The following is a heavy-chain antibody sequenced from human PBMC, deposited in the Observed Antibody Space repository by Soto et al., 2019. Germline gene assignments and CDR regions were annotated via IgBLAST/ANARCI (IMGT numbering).Heavy chain of an antibody. CDR2: IIPILGIA. J-gene: IGHJ4*02. Sequence: QVQLVQSGAEVKKPGSSVKVSCTASGGTFSSYTISWVRQAPGQGLEWMGRIIPILGIANYAQKFQGRVTITADKSTSTAYMELSSLRSEDTAVYYCARGVTYYYGSGSYVLDYWGQGTLVTVSS. CDR1: GGTFSSYT. D-gene: IGHD3-10*01. CDR3: ARGVTYYYGSGSYVLDY. V-gene: IGHV1-69*02.